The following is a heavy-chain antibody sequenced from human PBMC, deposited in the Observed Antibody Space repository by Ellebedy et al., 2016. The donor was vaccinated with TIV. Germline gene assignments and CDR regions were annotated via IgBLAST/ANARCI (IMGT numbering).Heavy chain of an antibody. V-gene: IGHV3-23*01. CDR2: IDSSGGST. CDR3: ARDGCSTASCPYGGFDY. Sequence: GESLKISXAVSGITFSRCAMTWVRQAPGKGLECVSPIDSSGGSTNYADSVKGRFTISRDNSKNTVYLQIYSLRAEDSAIYYCARDGCSTASCPYGGFDYWGQGTKVAVSA. D-gene: IGHD2-2*01. CDR1: GITFSRCA. J-gene: IGHJ4*02.